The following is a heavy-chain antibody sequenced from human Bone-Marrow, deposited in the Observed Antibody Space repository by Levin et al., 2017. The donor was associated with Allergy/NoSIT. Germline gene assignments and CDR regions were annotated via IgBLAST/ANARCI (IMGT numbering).Heavy chain of an antibody. CDR3: VRGLPDY. J-gene: IGHJ4*02. Sequence: GESLKISCATSGFSYSMHWVRQAPGKGLEWVSYINSSSGTIYYADSVKGRFTISRDNAKKSLYLQMSSLRVEDTAVYYCVRGLPDYWGQGTLVTVSS. CDR2: INSSSGTI. V-gene: IGHV3-48*01. CDR1: GFSYS.